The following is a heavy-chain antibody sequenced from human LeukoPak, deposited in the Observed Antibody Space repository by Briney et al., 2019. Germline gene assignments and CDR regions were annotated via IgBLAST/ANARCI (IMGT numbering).Heavy chain of an antibody. CDR1: GFTLSSYA. D-gene: IGHD3-10*01. CDR2: IGDSGATT. V-gene: IGHV3-23*01. J-gene: IGHJ4*02. CDR3: ASFHYYGSGAYYLSY. Sequence: GGPLRLSCAASGFTLSSYAMTWVRQAPGKGLEWVSDIGDSGATTYYADSVKGRFTISRDNSKNTQYLQMSSLRAEDTAVYFCASFHYYGSGAYYLSYWGQGTLVTVSS.